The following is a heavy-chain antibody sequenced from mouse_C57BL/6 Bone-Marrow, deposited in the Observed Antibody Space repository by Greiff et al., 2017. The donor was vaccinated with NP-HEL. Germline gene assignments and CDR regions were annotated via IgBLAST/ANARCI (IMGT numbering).Heavy chain of an antibody. J-gene: IGHJ3*01. D-gene: IGHD2-2*01. Sequence: ESGPGLVKPSQSLSLTCSVTGYSITSGYYWNWIRQFPGNKLEWMGYISYDGSNNYNPSLKNRISITRDTSKNQFFLKLNSVTTEDTATYYCAREGWLRGAYWGQGTLVTVSA. CDR1: GYSITSGYY. CDR2: ISYDGSN. CDR3: AREGWLRGAY. V-gene: IGHV3-6*01.